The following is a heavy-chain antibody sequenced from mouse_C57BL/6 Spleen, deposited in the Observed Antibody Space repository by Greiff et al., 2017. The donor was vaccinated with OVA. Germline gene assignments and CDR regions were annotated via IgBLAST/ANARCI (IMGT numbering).Heavy chain of an antibody. D-gene: IGHD2-2*01. CDR1: GYSFTDYN. CDR2: INPNYGTT. CDR3: ARGLRRASYYAMDY. Sequence: EVQLQESGPELVKPGASVKISCKASGYSFTDYNMNWVKQSNGKSLEWIGVINPNYGTTSYNQKFKGKATLTVDQSSSTAYMQLNSLTSEDSAVYYCARGLRRASYYAMDYWGQGTSVTVSS. V-gene: IGHV1-39*01. J-gene: IGHJ4*01.